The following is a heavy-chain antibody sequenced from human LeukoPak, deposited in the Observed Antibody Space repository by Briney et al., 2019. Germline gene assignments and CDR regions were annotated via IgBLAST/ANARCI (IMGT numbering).Heavy chain of an antibody. V-gene: IGHV4-38-2*01. Sequence: PSETLSLTCVVSSYSISSSDYWGWIRQPPGRGLEWIGNIYHSGASYYNPSLKSRVTISVDTSKNQFSLKLTSVTAADTAVYYCARLSRGLLLVDMWGQGTMVTVSS. CDR3: ARLSRGLLLVDM. D-gene: IGHD1-26*01. CDR2: IYHSGAS. J-gene: IGHJ3*02. CDR1: SYSISSSDY.